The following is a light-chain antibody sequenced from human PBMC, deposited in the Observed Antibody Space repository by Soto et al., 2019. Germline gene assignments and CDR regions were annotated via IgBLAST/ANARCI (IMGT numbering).Light chain of an antibody. CDR2: GAS. CDR3: KQYNNWPPT. V-gene: IGKV3-15*01. Sequence: EIVMTQSPATLSVSPGERATLSCRASQSVSSNLAWYQQKPGQAPRLLIYGASTRATGIPARFSGSGSGTEFTLTISSLQSEDFAVYYCKQYNNWPPTFGQGTKVEIE. J-gene: IGKJ1*01. CDR1: QSVSSN.